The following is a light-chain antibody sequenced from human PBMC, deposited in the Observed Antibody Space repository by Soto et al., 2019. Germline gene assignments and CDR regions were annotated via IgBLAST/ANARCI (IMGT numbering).Light chain of an antibody. Sequence: QSALTQPRSVSGSPGQSVTISFTGTSSDVGGYNYVSWYQEQPGKAPKLMIYDVSKRPSVVPDRFSGSKSGNTASLTISGLQAEDDADYYCCSYAGSYSYVFGTGTKLTVL. CDR2: DVS. V-gene: IGLV2-11*01. CDR1: SSDVGGYNY. CDR3: CSYAGSYSYV. J-gene: IGLJ1*01.